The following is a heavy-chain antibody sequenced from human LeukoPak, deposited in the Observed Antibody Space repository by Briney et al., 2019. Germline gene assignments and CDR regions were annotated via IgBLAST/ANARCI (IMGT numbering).Heavy chain of an antibody. CDR3: ASTTVVPVLYYFDY. J-gene: IGHJ4*02. Sequence: SVKVSCKASVGTFSSYAISWVRQAPGQGHEWMGRIIPILGIANYAQKFQGRVTTTADKSTSKTYMQLSSLRSEDTAVYYCASTTVVPVLYYFDYWGQGTLVTVSS. D-gene: IGHD4-23*01. CDR1: VGTFSSYA. CDR2: IIPILGIA. V-gene: IGHV1-69*04.